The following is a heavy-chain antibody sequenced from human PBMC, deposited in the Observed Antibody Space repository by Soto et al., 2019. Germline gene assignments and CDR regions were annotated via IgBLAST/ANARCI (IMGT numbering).Heavy chain of an antibody. J-gene: IGHJ3*01. Sequence: PGGSLRLSCTASGFSFGYYAMSWVRQAPGKGLEWVGFIRSKAYGGTAEYAASVKGRFTLSRDDSKSIAYLQMSSLKTEDTAVYYCTRDQPITPWGQGTVVTVSS. V-gene: IGHV3-49*04. CDR1: GFSFGYYA. CDR3: TRDQPITP. CDR2: IRSKAYGGTA. D-gene: IGHD3-10*01.